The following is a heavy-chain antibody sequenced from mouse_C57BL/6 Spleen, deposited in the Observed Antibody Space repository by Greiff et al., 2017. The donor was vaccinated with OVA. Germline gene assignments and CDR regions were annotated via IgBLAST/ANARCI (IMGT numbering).Heavy chain of an antibody. Sequence: QVQLQQPGAELVRPGSLVKLSCKASGYTFTSYWMHWVKQRPIQGLEWIGNIDPSDSETHYNQKFKDKATLTVDKSSSTAYMQLSSLTSEDSAVYYCARRDYYGSFDYWGQGTTLTVSS. CDR3: ARRDYYGSFDY. J-gene: IGHJ2*01. D-gene: IGHD2-2*01. CDR2: IDPSDSET. CDR1: GYTFTSYW. V-gene: IGHV1-52*01.